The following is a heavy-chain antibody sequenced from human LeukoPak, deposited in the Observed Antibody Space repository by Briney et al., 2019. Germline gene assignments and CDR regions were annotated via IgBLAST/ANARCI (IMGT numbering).Heavy chain of an antibody. D-gene: IGHD4-17*01. Sequence: GGSLRLSCAVSGFTFSSYSMNWVRQAPGKGLEWVGRIKSKTDGGTTDYAAPVKGRFTISRDDSKNTLYLQMNSLKTEDTAVYYCTRGGSYGDYEVDYWGQGTLVTVSS. CDR1: GFTFSSYS. J-gene: IGHJ4*02. CDR3: TRGGSYGDYEVDY. V-gene: IGHV3-15*01. CDR2: IKSKTDGGTT.